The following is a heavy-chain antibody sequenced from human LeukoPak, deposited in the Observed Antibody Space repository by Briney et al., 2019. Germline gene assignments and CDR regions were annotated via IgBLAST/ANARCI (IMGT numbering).Heavy chain of an antibody. Sequence: GGSLRLSCAASGFTFCTHWMLCGRQTPGKGVVCVSRISTDESRTAYADSVKGRFTISRDNARDTLYLQLNSLGAEDTAVYYCARVSSLWSFDYWGQGTLVTVSS. V-gene: IGHV3-74*01. CDR3: ARVSSLWSFDY. CDR2: ISTDESRT. CDR1: GFTFCTHW. D-gene: IGHD3-10*01. J-gene: IGHJ4*02.